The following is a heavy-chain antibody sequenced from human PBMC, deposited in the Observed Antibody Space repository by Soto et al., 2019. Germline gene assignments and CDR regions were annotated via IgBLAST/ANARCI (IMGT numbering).Heavy chain of an antibody. CDR1: GFTFSSFG. CDR2: ISYDGIDK. CDR3: AKDLREMATIRPDY. J-gene: IGHJ4*02. D-gene: IGHD5-12*01. Sequence: QVPLVESGGGVVQPGGSLRLSCAASGFTFSSFGIHWVRQAPGKGLEWVAVISYDGIDKNYGDSVKGQFTISRENSKNMVYLQMNSLRAEDTAVYYCAKDLREMATIRPDYWGQGILVTVSS. V-gene: IGHV3-30*18.